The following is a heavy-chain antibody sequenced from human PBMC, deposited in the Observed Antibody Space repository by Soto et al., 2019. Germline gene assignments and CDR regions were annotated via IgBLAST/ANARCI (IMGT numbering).Heavy chain of an antibody. D-gene: IGHD2-15*01. CDR3: VGSGTSSGRFSDY. Sequence: PGESLKISCNGSGYTCTSYWIGWVRQMPGEGLEWMGVIYPSDSDIRYSPSFQGKVTISADKSITTAYLQWSSLKAADTAMYYWVGSGTSSGRFSDYWGQGTLVTVFS. CDR1: GYTCTSYW. J-gene: IGHJ4*02. V-gene: IGHV5-51*01. CDR2: IYPSDSDI.